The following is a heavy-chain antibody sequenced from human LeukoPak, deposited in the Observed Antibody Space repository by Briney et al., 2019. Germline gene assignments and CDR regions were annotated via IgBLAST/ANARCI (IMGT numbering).Heavy chain of an antibody. D-gene: IGHD3-3*01. Sequence: GASVKVSCKASGYSFTGYYLHWVRQAPGQGLEWMGWINPNSGGTKYAQKFQGRVSMTRDTSINTAYVELNRLRPDDAAVYFCAREYDTIFGVILPFDYWGQGTLVTVSS. V-gene: IGHV1-2*02. J-gene: IGHJ4*02. CDR2: INPNSGGT. CDR1: GYSFTGYY. CDR3: AREYDTIFGVILPFDY.